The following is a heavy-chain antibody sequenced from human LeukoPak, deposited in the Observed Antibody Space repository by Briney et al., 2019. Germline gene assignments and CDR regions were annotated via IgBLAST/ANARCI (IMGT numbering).Heavy chain of an antibody. V-gene: IGHV3-74*01. CDR2: INSDGSWT. CDR1: GNYW. J-gene: IGHJ4*02. CDR3: VSFYETY. D-gene: IGHD2/OR15-2a*01. Sequence: GGSLRLSCTASGNYWMHWVRQVPGKGLVWVSHINSDGSWTSYADSVKGRFTISKDNAKNTVYLQMNSLRAEDTAVYYCVSFYETYWGRGTLVTVSS.